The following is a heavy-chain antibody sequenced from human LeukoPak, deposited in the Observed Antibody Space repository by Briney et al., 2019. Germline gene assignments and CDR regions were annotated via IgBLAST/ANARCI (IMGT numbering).Heavy chain of an antibody. CDR3: ARSTPGYSSGWYAALDY. CDR2: INPNSGGT. V-gene: IGHV1-2*04. J-gene: IGHJ4*02. D-gene: IGHD6-19*01. Sequence: ASVKVSCKASGYTFTGYYMHWVRQAPGQWLEWMGWINPNSGGTNYAQKFQGWVTMTRDTSISTAYMELSRLRSDDTAVYYCARSTPGYSSGWYAALDYWGQGTLVTVSS. CDR1: GYTFTGYY.